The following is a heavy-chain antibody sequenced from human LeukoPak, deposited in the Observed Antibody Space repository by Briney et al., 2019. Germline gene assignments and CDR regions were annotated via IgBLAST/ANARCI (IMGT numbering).Heavy chain of an antibody. J-gene: IGHJ4*02. CDR2: ISGYNRNT. CDR1: GYTFTSYG. Sequence: GASVKVSCKASGYTFTSYGIGWVRQAPGQGLEWMGWISGYNRNTNYAQKLQGRVTMTTDTSTTTAYMELRSLRSDDTAVYYCARVFYDFWNAYYHPFDYWGQGTLVTVSS. D-gene: IGHD3-3*01. CDR3: ARVFYDFWNAYYHPFDY. V-gene: IGHV1-18*01.